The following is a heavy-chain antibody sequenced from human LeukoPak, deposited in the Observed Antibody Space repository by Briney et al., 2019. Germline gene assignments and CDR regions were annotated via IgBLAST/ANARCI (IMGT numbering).Heavy chain of an antibody. CDR3: AREYEGYCSAGSCFRGTYNWFDP. D-gene: IGHD2-15*01. CDR1: GGSFSGYY. CDR2: INHSGGT. Sequence: SETLSLTCAVYGGSFSGYYWSWIRQPPGKGLEWIGEINHSGGTNYNPSLKSRVTISVDTSKNQFSLKLSSVTAADTAVYYCAREYEGYCSAGSCFRGTYNWFDPWGQGTLVTVSS. V-gene: IGHV4-34*01. J-gene: IGHJ5*02.